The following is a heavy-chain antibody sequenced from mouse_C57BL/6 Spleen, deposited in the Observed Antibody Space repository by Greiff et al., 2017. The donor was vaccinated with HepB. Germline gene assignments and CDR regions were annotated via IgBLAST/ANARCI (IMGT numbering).Heavy chain of an antibody. V-gene: IGHV3-6*01. D-gene: IGHD2-5*01. CDR1: GYSITSGYY. CDR3: ARGYYSNYAWFAY. J-gene: IGHJ3*01. CDR2: ISYDGSN. Sequence: LMESGPGLVKPSQSLSLTCSVTGYSITSGYYWNWIRQFPGNKLEWMGYISYDGSNNYNPSLKNRISITRDTSKNQFFLKLNSVTTEDTATYYCARGYYSNYAWFAYWGQGTLVTVSA.